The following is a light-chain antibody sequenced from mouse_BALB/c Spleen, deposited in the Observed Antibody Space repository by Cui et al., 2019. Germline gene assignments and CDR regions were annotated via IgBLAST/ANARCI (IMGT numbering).Light chain of an antibody. CDR2: STS. J-gene: IGKJ1*01. CDR1: PSVSY. Sequence: QILVTQSPAIMSPSQGEEITLTCSARPSVSYMHWYQQESSTSPKLLIYSTSNLASGVPSRFSGSGSGTFYSLTISSVEAEDAADYYCHQWSSYPWTFGGGTKLEIK. CDR3: HQWSSYPWT. V-gene: IGKV4-80*01.